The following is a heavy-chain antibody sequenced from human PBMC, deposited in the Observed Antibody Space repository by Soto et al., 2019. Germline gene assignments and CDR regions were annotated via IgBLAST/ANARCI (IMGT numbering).Heavy chain of an antibody. Sequence: QVQLVESGGGVVQPGRSLRLSCAASGFTFSSYGMHWVRKAPGKGLEWVAVISYDGSNKYYADSVKGRFTISRDNSKNTLYLQMNSLRAEDAAVYYCARAPQIRAVSDLNYWGQSTVLTVSS. D-gene: IGHD3-3*01. J-gene: IGHJ4*02. V-gene: IGHV3-30-3*01. CDR3: ARAPQIRAVSDLNY. CDR2: ISYDGSNK. CDR1: GFTFSSYG.